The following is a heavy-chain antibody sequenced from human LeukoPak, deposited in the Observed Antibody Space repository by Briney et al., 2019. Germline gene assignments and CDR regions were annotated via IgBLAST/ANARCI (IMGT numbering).Heavy chain of an antibody. V-gene: IGHV3-23*01. CDR2: ISGSGGST. D-gene: IGHD1-26*01. J-gene: IGHJ6*03. CDR1: GFTFSSYA. CDR3: AKDSGHPTQDMDV. Sequence: GGSLRLSCAASGFTFSSYAMSWVRQGPGKGLEWVSAISGSGGSTYYADSVKGRFTISRDNSKNTLYLQMDSLRAEDTAVYYCAKDSGHPTQDMDVWGKGTTVTVPS.